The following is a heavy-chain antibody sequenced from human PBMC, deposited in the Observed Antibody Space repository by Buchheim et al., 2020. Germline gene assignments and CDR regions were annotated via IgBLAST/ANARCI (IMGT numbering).Heavy chain of an antibody. D-gene: IGHD3-16*01. CDR3: AKSMGYYYYGMDV. J-gene: IGHJ6*02. CDR1: GFPFTSYA. V-gene: IGHV3-23*01. CDR2: ISGSGGST. Sequence: EIQLLESGGDVIHPGGSLRLSCVASGFPFTSYALSWVRQAPGKGLEWVSSISGSGGSTYYADSVKGRFTISRDNPKNTLYLQMNSLRAEDTAVYYCAKSMGYYYYGMDVWGQGTT.